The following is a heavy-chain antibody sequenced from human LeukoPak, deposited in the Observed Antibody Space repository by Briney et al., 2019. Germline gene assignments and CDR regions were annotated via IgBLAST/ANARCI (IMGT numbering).Heavy chain of an antibody. V-gene: IGHV3-21*01. D-gene: IGHD2-2*01. J-gene: IGHJ5*02. Sequence: GGSLRLSCAASGFTFSSYSTNWVRQAPGKGLEWVSSISSSSSYIYYADSVKGRFTISRDNAKNSLYLQMDSLRAEDTAVYYCARGRGYCSSTSCLNWFDPWGQGTLVTVSS. CDR3: ARGRGYCSSTSCLNWFDP. CDR1: GFTFSSYS. CDR2: ISSSSSYI.